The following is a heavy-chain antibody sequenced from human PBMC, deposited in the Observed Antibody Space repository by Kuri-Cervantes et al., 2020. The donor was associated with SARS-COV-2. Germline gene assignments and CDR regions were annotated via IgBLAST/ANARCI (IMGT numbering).Heavy chain of an antibody. Sequence: GSLRLSCAVYGGSFSGYYWSWIRQPPGKGLGWIGEINHRGSTNYNQSLKSRVTISVDTSKNQFSLKLSSVTAADTAVYYCAREFTVLSRNYGDYDYYYYYGMDVWGQGTTVTVSS. CDR1: GGSFSGYY. V-gene: IGHV4-34*01. D-gene: IGHD4-17*01. CDR3: AREFTVLSRNYGDYDYYYYYGMDV. J-gene: IGHJ6*02. CDR2: INHRGST.